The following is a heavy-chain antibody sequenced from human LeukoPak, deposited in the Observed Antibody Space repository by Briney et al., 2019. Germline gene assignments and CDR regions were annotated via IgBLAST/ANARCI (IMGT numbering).Heavy chain of an antibody. D-gene: IGHD2-2*01. J-gene: IGHJ4*02. CDR2: ISYDGSNK. Sequence: GGSLRLSCAASGFTFSSYAMHWVRQAPGKGLEWVAVISYDGSNKYYADSVKGRFTISRDNSKNTLYLQMNSLRAEDTAVYYCARGPYCSSTSCSPDYWGQGTLVTVSS. CDR3: ARGPYCSSTSCSPDY. V-gene: IGHV3-30-3*01. CDR1: GFTFSSYA.